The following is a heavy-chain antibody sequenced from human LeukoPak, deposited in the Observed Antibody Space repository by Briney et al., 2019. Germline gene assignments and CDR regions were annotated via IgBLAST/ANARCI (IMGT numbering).Heavy chain of an antibody. CDR3: ARHGTSGTNLNWFDP. V-gene: IGHV4-59*01. CDR1: GGSISSFY. D-gene: IGHD1-1*01. CDR2: MYYSGST. Sequence: SETLSLTCTVSGGSISSFYWSWIRQPPGKGLEWIGYMYYSGSTNYNPSLKSRVTISVDTSKNQFSLKLSSVTAADTAVYYCARHGTSGTNLNWFDPWGQGTLVTVSS. J-gene: IGHJ5*02.